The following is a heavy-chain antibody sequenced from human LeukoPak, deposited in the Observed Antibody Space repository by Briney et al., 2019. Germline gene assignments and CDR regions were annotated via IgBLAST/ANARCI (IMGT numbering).Heavy chain of an antibody. CDR1: GFTFSSYA. D-gene: IGHD1-14*01. CDR2: ISYDGSNK. J-gene: IGHJ5*02. V-gene: IGHV3-30-3*01. Sequence: GGSLRLSCAASGFTFSSYAMHWVRQAPGKGLEWVAVISYDGSNKYYADSVKGRFTISRDNSKNTLYLQMNSLRAEDTAVYYCARDTGPWGQGTLVTVSS. CDR3: ARDTGP.